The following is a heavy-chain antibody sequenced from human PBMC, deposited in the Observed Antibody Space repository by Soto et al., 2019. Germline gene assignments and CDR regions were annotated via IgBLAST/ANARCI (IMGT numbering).Heavy chain of an antibody. D-gene: IGHD4-17*01. CDR3: ARDHYGGNACDI. CDR1: GFTFSSYA. V-gene: IGHV3-30-3*01. Sequence: QVQLVESGGGVVQPGRSLRLSCAASGFTFSSYAMHWVRQAPGKGLEWVAVISYDGSNKYYADSVKGRFTISRDNSKNTLYLQMNSLRAEDTAVYYCARDHYGGNACDIWGQGTMVTVSS. J-gene: IGHJ3*02. CDR2: ISYDGSNK.